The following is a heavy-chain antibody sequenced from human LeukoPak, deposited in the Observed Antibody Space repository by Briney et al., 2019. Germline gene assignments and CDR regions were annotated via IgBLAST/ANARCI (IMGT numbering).Heavy chain of an antibody. J-gene: IGHJ6*03. Sequence: GASVKVSCKASGGTFSSYAISWVRQAPGQGLEWMGGIIPIFGTANYAQKFQGRVTITADEFTSTAYMELSSLRSEDTAVYYCARDAVDTAMHYMDVWGKGTTVTVSS. V-gene: IGHV1-69*13. CDR2: IIPIFGTA. CDR1: GGTFSSYA. D-gene: IGHD5-18*01. CDR3: ARDAVDTAMHYMDV.